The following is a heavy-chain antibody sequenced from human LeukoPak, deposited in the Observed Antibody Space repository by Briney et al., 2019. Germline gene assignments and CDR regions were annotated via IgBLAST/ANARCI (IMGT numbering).Heavy chain of an antibody. D-gene: IGHD2-8*01. Sequence: ASVKVSCKTSGYTFTSYYIHWVRQAPGRGLEWMGIIYPGGGSTNYAQKFQGRLTMTRDMSTSTVYMELSSLRSEDTAFYYCARDNDFDYWGQGTLVTVSS. CDR1: GYTFTSYY. CDR3: ARDNDFDY. V-gene: IGHV1-46*01. CDR2: IYPGGGST. J-gene: IGHJ4*02.